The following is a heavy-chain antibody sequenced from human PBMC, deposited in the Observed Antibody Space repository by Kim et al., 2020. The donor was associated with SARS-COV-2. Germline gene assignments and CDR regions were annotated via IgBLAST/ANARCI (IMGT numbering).Heavy chain of an antibody. V-gene: IGHV1-46*01. Sequence: QKSQGRVTMTRDTSTSTVYMELSSLRSEDTAVYYCARDRTTVTSYYFDCWGQGTLVTVSS. D-gene: IGHD4-17*01. J-gene: IGHJ4*02. CDR3: ARDRTTVTSYYFDC.